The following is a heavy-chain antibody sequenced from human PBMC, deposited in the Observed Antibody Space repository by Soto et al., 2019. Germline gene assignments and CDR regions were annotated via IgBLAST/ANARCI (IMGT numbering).Heavy chain of an antibody. V-gene: IGHV4-39*07. CDR3: ARVPGP. Sequence: SETLSLTCTVSGGSMISYYWGWIRQPPGKGLEWIGSIYYSGSTYYNPSLKSRVTISVDRSKNQFSLKLSSVTAADTAVYYCARVPGPWGQGTLVTVSS. D-gene: IGHD7-27*01. J-gene: IGHJ5*02. CDR2: IYYSGST. CDR1: GGSMISYY.